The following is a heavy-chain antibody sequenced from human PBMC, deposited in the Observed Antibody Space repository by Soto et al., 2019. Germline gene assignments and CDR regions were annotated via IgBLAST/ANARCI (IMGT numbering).Heavy chain of an antibody. Sequence: GGSLRLSCAASGFTFSSYSMNWVRQAPGKGLEWVSYISSSSSTIYYADSVKDRFTISRDNSKNSLYLQMNSLRAEDTAVYYCTKGPSRAYSGSSRYSDSWGQGALVTVSS. CDR1: GFTFSSYS. V-gene: IGHV3-48*01. J-gene: IGHJ4*02. CDR2: ISSSSSTI. D-gene: IGHD6-6*01. CDR3: TKGPSRAYSGSSRYSDS.